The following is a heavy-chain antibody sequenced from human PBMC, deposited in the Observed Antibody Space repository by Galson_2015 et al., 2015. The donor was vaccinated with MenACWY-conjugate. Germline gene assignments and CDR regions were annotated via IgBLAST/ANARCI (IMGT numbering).Heavy chain of an antibody. CDR2: IDPTDSYV. V-gene: IGHV5-10-1*01. D-gene: IGHD3-22*01. Sequence: SGAEVKKPGESLRISCKGSGYSFTTYWISWVRQMPGKGLEWVGRIDPTDSYVDYSPSFRGHVTISVDRSISTAFLQWSSLKASDTAMYYCAVLFDSTGYFPPWGQGTLVTVSS. CDR3: AVLFDSTGYFPP. J-gene: IGHJ5*02. CDR1: GYSFTTYW.